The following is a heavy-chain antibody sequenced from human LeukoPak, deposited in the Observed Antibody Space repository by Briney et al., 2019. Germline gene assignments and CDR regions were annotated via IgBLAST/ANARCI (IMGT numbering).Heavy chain of an antibody. CDR2: IYSGAST. CDR1: GFIVSSNY. Sequence: GGSLRLSCAASGFIVSSNYMLWVRQAPGKGLEWVSVIYSGASTNYADSVKGRFTIFRDNSKNTLYLQMNSLRAEDTAVYYCASYYDLLWGQGTLVTVSS. V-gene: IGHV3-53*01. D-gene: IGHD3-3*01. J-gene: IGHJ4*02. CDR3: ASYYDLL.